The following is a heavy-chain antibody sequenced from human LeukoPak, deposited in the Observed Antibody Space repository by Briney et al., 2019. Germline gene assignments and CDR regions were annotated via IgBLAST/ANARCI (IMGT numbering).Heavy chain of an antibody. CDR2: IYTSGST. CDR3: ARGDHYGDYVFDY. V-gene: IGHV4-4*07. D-gene: IGHD4-17*01. CDR1: GGSISSYY. J-gene: IGHJ4*02. Sequence: ASETLSFTCTVSGGSISSYYWSWIRQPAGKGLEWIGRIYTSGSTNYNPSLKSRVTMSVDTSKNQFSLKLSSVTAADTAVYYCARGDHYGDYVFDYWGQGTLVTVSS.